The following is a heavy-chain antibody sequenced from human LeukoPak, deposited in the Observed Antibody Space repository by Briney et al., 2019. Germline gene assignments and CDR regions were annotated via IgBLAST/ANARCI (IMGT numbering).Heavy chain of an antibody. CDR1: GYSFTGYY. D-gene: IGHD6-13*01. CDR2: INPNSGGT. Sequence: ASVNVSCKASGYSFTGYYMHWVRQAPGQGLEWMGWINPNSGGTNYAQKFQGRVTMTRDTSISTAYMELSRLRSDDTAVYYCARDIAAAGSSFNDYWGQGTLVTVSS. CDR3: ARDIAAAGSSFNDY. V-gene: IGHV1-2*02. J-gene: IGHJ4*02.